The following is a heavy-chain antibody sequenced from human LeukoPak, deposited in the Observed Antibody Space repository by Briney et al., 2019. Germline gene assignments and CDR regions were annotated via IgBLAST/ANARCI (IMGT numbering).Heavy chain of an antibody. V-gene: IGHV1-3*01. Sequence: ASVKVSCKASGYTFTSNPMYWVRQAPGQRLEWMGWINVGNGNTKYSQNLQDRVTMTTDTSTSTAYMELRSLRSDDTAVYYCARGGMSGHHPVDYWGQGTLVTVSS. J-gene: IGHJ4*02. CDR1: GYTFTSNP. CDR2: INVGNGNT. CDR3: ARGGMSGHHPVDY. D-gene: IGHD3-3*01.